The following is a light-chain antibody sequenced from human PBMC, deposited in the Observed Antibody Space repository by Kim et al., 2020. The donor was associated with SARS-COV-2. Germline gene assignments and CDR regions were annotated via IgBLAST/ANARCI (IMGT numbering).Light chain of an antibody. CDR1: NIGSKS. Sequence: PGKTARVTCGGNNIGSKSVHWYQQKPCQAPVLVIYYDSDRPSGIPERFSGSNSGNTATLTISRVEAGDEADYYCQVWDSSSDHFWVFGGGTKLTVL. CDR2: YDS. J-gene: IGLJ3*02. V-gene: IGLV3-21*04. CDR3: QVWDSSSDHFWV.